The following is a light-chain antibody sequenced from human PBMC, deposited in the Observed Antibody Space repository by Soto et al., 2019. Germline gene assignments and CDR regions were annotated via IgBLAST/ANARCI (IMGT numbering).Light chain of an antibody. J-gene: IGKJ2*01. CDR2: WAS. CDR3: QQYYSTPPYT. V-gene: IGKV4-1*01. Sequence: DIVMTQSPDSLAVSLGERATINCKSSQSVLYSSNNKNYLAWYQQKPGQPPKLLIYWASTRESVVPDRFSGSGSGTDFTLTISSLQAEDVAVYYCQQYYSTPPYTFGQGTKRQIK. CDR1: QSVLYSSNNKNY.